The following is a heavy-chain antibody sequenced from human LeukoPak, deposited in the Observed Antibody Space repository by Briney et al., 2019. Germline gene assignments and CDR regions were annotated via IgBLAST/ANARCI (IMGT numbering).Heavy chain of an antibody. D-gene: IGHD3-10*01. CDR1: GFTFTTYS. Sequence: PGGSLRLTCEASGFTFTTYSMTWVRQAPGKGLEWVANIKQDGSEKYYVDSVKGRFTISRDNAKNSLYLQMNSLRAEDTAVYYCARVTRPPHYYGSGSYYNVDYMDVWGKGTTVTVSS. CDR3: ARVTRPPHYYGSGSYYNVDYMDV. J-gene: IGHJ6*03. V-gene: IGHV3-7*01. CDR2: IKQDGSEK.